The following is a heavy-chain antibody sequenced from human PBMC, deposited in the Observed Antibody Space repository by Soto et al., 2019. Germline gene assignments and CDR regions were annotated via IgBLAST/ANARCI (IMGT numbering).Heavy chain of an antibody. J-gene: IGHJ4*02. V-gene: IGHV3-74*01. CDR1: GFTFSSYW. Sequence: PGGSLRLSCAASGFTFSSYWMHWVRQVPGKGLVWVAQIRSDGNNIAYADSVKGRFTISRDNAKNSLYLQMNSLRAEDTAVYYCARDPTDGTVAGTESLDYWGQGTLVTVSS. D-gene: IGHD6-19*01. CDR2: IRSDGNNI. CDR3: ARDPTDGTVAGTESLDY.